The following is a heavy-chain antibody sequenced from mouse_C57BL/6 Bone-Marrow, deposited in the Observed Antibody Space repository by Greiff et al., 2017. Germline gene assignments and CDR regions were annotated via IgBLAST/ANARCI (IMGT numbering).Heavy chain of an antibody. CDR3: ARTCNWDDWYFDV. J-gene: IGHJ1*03. CDR1: GFNIKNTY. V-gene: IGHV14-3*01. CDR2: IDPANGTT. D-gene: IGHD4-1*02. Sequence: EVMLVESVAELVRPGASVKLSCTASGFNIKNTYMHWVKQRPEQGLEWIGRIDPANGTTKYAPKFQGKATITADTSSNTAYLQLSSLTSEDTAIYYCARTCNWDDWYFDVWGTGTTVTVSS.